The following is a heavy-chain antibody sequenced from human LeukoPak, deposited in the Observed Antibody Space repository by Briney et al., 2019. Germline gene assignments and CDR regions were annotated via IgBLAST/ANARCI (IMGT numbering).Heavy chain of an antibody. D-gene: IGHD1-26*01. CDR2: ISGSGGST. Sequence: GGSLRLSCAASGFTFSSYAMSWVRQAPGKGLEWASAISGSGGSTYYADSVKGRFTISRDNSKNTLYLQMNSLRAEDTAVYYCANFMSGSYQARRYWGQGTLVTVSS. V-gene: IGHV3-23*01. CDR3: ANFMSGSYQARRY. CDR1: GFTFSSYA. J-gene: IGHJ4*02.